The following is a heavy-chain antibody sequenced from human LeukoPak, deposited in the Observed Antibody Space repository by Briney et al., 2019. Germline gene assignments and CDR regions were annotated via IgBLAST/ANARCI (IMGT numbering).Heavy chain of an antibody. Sequence: GGSLRLSCAASGFTFSSYSMNWVRQAPGRGREWVYYISSSRSTIYYADSVKGRFTISRDNAKNSLYLQMNSLRAEDTAVYYCARELRFLEWLNWYFDLWGRGTLVTVSS. CDR3: ARELRFLEWLNWYFDL. J-gene: IGHJ2*01. V-gene: IGHV3-48*01. CDR1: GFTFSSYS. D-gene: IGHD3-3*01. CDR2: ISSSRSTI.